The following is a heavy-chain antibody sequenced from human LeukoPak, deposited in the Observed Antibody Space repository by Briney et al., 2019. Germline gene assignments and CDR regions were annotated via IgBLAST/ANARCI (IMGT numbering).Heavy chain of an antibody. CDR2: IYYSGST. D-gene: IGHD6-19*01. J-gene: IGHJ5*02. CDR1: GGSISSYY. V-gene: IGHV4-59*01. CDR3: ASVGQWLIP. Sequence: SETLSLTCTVSGGSISSYYWSWIRQPPGKGLEWIGYIYYSGSTNYNPSLKSRVTISVDTSKNQFSLKLSSVTAADTAVYYCASVGQWLIPWGQGTLVTVSS.